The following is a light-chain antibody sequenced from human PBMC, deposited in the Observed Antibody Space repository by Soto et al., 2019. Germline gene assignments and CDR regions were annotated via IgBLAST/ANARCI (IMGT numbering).Light chain of an antibody. CDR2: RNN. CDR3: AAWDDSLSVV. J-gene: IGLJ2*01. CDR1: SSNIGSNY. V-gene: IGLV1-47*01. Sequence: QSVLTQPPSASGTHGQRVTISCSGSSSNIGSNYVYWYQQLPGTAPKLLIYRNNQRPSGVPDRFSGSKSGTSASLAISGLRSEAEADYYCAAWDDSLSVVFGGGTKLTVL.